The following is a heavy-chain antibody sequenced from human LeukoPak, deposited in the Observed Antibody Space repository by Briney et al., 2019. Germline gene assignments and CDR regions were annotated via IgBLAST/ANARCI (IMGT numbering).Heavy chain of an antibody. J-gene: IGHJ1*01. CDR2: IRYDGSNK. CDR1: GFTFSSYG. D-gene: IGHD6-13*01. Sequence: GGSLRLPCAASGFTFSSYGMHWVRQAPGKGLEWVTFIRYDGSNKYYADSVKGRFTISRDNSKNTLYLQMNSLRAEDTAVYYCAKDPLTSLVLVEFEEYFQHWGQGTLVTVSS. V-gene: IGHV3-30*02. CDR3: AKDPLTSLVLVEFEEYFQH.